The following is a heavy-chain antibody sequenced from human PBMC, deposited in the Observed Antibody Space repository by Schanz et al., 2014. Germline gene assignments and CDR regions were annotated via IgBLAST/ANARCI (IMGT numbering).Heavy chain of an antibody. CDR1: GFTFDDYA. D-gene: IGHD3-3*01. CDR3: AKDIRIRLFFQFDS. V-gene: IGHV3-9*01. Sequence: DVQLVESGGGLVQPGRSLRLSCAASGFTFDDYAMHWVRQAPGKGLEWVSGISWNGAGIGYADSVKGRFTISRDNAKNSLYLQMNSVTAEDTALYYCAKDIRIRLFFQFDSWGQGTLVTVSS. CDR2: ISWNGAGI. J-gene: IGHJ4*02.